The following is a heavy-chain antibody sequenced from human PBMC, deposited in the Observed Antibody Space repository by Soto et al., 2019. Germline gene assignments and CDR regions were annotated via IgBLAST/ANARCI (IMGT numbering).Heavy chain of an antibody. D-gene: IGHD3-3*01. CDR2: INYSGST. V-gene: IGHV4-59*01. Sequence: TLSLTCTVSGGSISSYYWNWIRQPPGKGPEWIGYINYSGSTNYNPSLKSRVTISVDTSKNQFSLKLSSVTAADTAVYYCTRGVTIFYGWFDPWGQGTLVTVSS. CDR1: GGSISSYY. J-gene: IGHJ5*02. CDR3: TRGVTIFYGWFDP.